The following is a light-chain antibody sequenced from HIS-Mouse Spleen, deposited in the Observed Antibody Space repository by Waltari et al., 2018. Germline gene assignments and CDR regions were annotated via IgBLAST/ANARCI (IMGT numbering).Light chain of an antibody. V-gene: IGLV2-14*03. CDR2: DVS. Sequence: QSALTQPASVSGSPGQLITISCTGTSSDVGGYNYGPWYQQHPGKAPKLMIYDVSNRPSGVSNRFSGSKSGNTASLTISGLQAEDEADYYCSSYTSSSTYVFGTGTKVTVL. J-gene: IGLJ1*01. CDR3: SSYTSSSTYV. CDR1: SSDVGGYNY.